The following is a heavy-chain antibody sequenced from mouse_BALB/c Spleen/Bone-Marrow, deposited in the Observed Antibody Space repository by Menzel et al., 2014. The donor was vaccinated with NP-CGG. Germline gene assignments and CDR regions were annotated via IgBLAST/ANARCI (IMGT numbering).Heavy chain of an antibody. J-gene: IGHJ2*01. CDR1: GYTFTSYY. V-gene: IGHV1S81*02. Sequence: VKLMESGAELVKPGASVKLSCKASGYTFTSYYMYWVKQRPGQGLEWIGEINPSNGGTNFNEKFKSKATQTVDKSSSTAYMQLSSLTSEDSAVYYCTRSTMITYFDYWGQGTTLTVSS. D-gene: IGHD2-4*01. CDR2: INPSNGGT. CDR3: TRSTMITYFDY.